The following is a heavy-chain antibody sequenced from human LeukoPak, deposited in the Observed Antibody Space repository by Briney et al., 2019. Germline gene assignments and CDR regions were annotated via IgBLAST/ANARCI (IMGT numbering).Heavy chain of an antibody. CDR3: ARDSGSYTGVVDY. D-gene: IGHD1-26*01. J-gene: IGHJ4*02. V-gene: IGHV3-30-3*01. Sequence: PGGSLRLSCAASGFTFSSYAMHWVRQAPGKGLEWVAVISYDGSNKYYADSVKGRFTISRDNSKNTLYLQMNSLRAEDTAVYYCARDSGSYTGVVDYWGQGTLVTVSS. CDR2: ISYDGSNK. CDR1: GFTFSSYA.